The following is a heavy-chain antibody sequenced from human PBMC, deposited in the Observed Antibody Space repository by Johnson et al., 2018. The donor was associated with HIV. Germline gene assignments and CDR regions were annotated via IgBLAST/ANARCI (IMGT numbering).Heavy chain of an antibody. CDR1: GFTFSSYA. D-gene: IGHD5-24*01. CDR3: ARGSQEMVTIWNAFDI. J-gene: IGHJ3*02. CDR2: ISYDEIDK. Sequence: QVQLVESGGGVVQPGRSLRLSCAASGFTFSSYAMHWVRQAPGKGLEWVAVISYDEIDKYYADSVTGRFTVSRDNSNNTLYLQMNSLRGEDTAVYYCARGSQEMVTIWNAFDIWGQGTMVTVSS. V-gene: IGHV3-30*03.